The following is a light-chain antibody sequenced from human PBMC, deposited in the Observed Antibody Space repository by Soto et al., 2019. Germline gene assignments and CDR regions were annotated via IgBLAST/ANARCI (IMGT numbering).Light chain of an antibody. J-gene: IGLJ3*02. CDR3: SSYTSSSTWV. CDR2: DVS. V-gene: IGLV2-14*01. CDR1: SSDVGGHNY. Sequence: QSALTKPASVSGSPGQSITISCTGTSSDVGGHNYVSWYQQHPGKAPKLMIYDVSNRPAGVSNRFSGSKSGNTASLTISGLQAEDEADYYCSSYTSSSTWVFGGGTKVTVL.